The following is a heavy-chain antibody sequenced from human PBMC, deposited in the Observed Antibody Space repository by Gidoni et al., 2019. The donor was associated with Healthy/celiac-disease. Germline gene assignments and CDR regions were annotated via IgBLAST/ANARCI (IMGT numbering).Heavy chain of an antibody. J-gene: IGHJ4*02. CDR2: MKSKTDGGKT. V-gene: IGHV3-15*01. CDR3: TTLRYYYDSSGYSGTDYFDY. D-gene: IGHD3-22*01. CDR1: VFTFSNAW. Sequence: EVQLVESGGGLVQPGGSLRLSCAASVFTFSNAWMSWFRQAPGKGLEWVGSMKSKTDGGKTDYAATVKGRFTISRDDSKNTLYLKMNSLKTEDTAVYYCTTLRYYYDSSGYSGTDYFDYWGQGTLVTVST.